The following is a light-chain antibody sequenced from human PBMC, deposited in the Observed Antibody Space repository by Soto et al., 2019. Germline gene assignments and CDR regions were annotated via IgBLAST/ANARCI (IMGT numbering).Light chain of an antibody. CDR1: RSNIGAGYD. CDR2: GNN. J-gene: IGLJ3*02. CDR3: QTWDTGIRV. V-gene: IGLV1-40*01. Sequence: QPVLAQPPSVSGAPGQRVTISCTGTRSNIGAGYDVHWYQQLPGTAPKLLIYGNNNRPSGVPDRFSGSKSGTSASLAITGLQAEDEADYYCQTWDTGIRVFGGGTKLTVL.